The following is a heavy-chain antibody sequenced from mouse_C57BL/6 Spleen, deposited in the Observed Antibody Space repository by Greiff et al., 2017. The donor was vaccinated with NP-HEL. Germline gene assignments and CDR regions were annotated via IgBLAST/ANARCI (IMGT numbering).Heavy chain of an antibody. V-gene: IGHV1-81*01. J-gene: IGHJ2*01. CDR3: ARSGSTMALYYFDY. CDR1: GYTFTSYG. Sequence: QVQLKQSGAELARPGASVKLSCKASGYTFTSYGISWVKQRTGQGLEWIGEIYPRSGNTYYNEKFKGKATLTADKSSSTAYMELRSLTSEDSAVYFCARSGSTMALYYFDYWGQGTTLTVSS. D-gene: IGHD2-1*01. CDR2: IYPRSGNT.